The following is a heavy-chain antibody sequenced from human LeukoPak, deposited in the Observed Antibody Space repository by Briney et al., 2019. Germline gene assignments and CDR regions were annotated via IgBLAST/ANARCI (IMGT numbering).Heavy chain of an antibody. V-gene: IGHV3-74*01. D-gene: IGHD2-2*01. J-gene: IGHJ4*02. Sequence: GGSLRLSCAASGFTFSSYWMHWVRQAPGKGLVWVSRINSDGSSTSYADSVKGRFTISRDNAKNTLYLQMNSLRAEDTAVYYCARVRRYCSSTSCMYCFDYWGQGTLVTVSS. CDR3: ARVRRYCSSTSCMYCFDY. CDR1: GFTFSSYW. CDR2: INSDGSST.